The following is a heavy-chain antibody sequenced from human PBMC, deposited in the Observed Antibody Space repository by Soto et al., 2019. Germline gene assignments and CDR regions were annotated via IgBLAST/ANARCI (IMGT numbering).Heavy chain of an antibody. D-gene: IGHD2-2*01. CDR1: GGSFSGYY. V-gene: IGHV4-34*01. CDR2: VNHRGTT. CDR3: ARGIGYCSSINCYSSRRLRFDS. J-gene: IGHJ4*02. Sequence: QVQLQQWGAGLLKPSETLSLTCAVYGGSFSGYYWTWIRQSPEKGLEWIGEVNHRGTTYYNPSLQTRVTISVHTPKNQFSLKMSSVTAADTAVYYCARGIGYCSSINCYSSRRLRFDSWGQGTLVTVSS.